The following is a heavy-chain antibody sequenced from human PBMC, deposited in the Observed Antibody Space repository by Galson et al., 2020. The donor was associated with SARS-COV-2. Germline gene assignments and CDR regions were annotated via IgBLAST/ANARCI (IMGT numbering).Heavy chain of an antibody. V-gene: IGHV4-59*01. CDR3: ASSVDYDSSGYDY. CDR2: IYYSGST. CDR1: GGSISSYY. D-gene: IGHD3-22*01. J-gene: IGHJ4*02. Sequence: SETLSLTCTVSGGSISSYYWSWIRQPPGKGLEWIGYIYYSGSTNYNPSLKSRVTISVDTSKNQFSLKLSSVTAADTAVYYCASSVDYDSSGYDYWGQGTLVTVSS.